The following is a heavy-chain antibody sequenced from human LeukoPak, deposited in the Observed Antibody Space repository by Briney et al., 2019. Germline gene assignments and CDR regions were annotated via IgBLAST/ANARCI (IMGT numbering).Heavy chain of an antibody. D-gene: IGHD3-10*01. CDR3: ARAFSFFRNYGSGSYYYYYYMDV. V-gene: IGHV1-2*02. CDR1: GYTFTGYY. CDR2: INPNRGGT. Sequence: ASVKVSCKASGYTFTGYYMHWVRQAPGQGLEWMGWINPNRGGTNYAQKFQGRVTMTRDTSISTAYMELSRLRSDDTAVYYCARAFSFFRNYGSGSYYYYYYMDVWGKGTTVTISS. J-gene: IGHJ6*03.